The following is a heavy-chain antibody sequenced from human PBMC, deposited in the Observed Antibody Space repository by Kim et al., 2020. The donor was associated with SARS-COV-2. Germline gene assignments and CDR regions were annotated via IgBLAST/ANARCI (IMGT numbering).Heavy chain of an antibody. CDR2: IKSKADGETI. V-gene: IGHV3-15*01. Sequence: GGSLRLSCVASGFIFSNAWMNWVRQAPGKGLEWLGRIKSKADGETIDYAAPVKGRFTISRDDSTNTVSLQMNNLKTEDTGVYYCADYLPNVDYWGQGTLV. J-gene: IGHJ4*02. CDR3: ADYLPNVDY. CDR1: GFIFSNAW. D-gene: IGHD2-8*01.